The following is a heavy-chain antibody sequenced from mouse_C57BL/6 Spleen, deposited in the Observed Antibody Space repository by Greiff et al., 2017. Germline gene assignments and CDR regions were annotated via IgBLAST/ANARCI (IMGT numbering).Heavy chain of an antibody. V-gene: IGHV1-80*01. Sequence: QVQLQQSGAELVKPGASVKISCKASGYAFSSYWMNWVKQRPGKGLEWIGQIYPGDGDTNYNGKFKGKATLTADKSSSTAYMQLSSLTSEDSAVYFCASPEGYDYDVGWYFDVWGTGTTVTVSS. J-gene: IGHJ1*03. CDR2: IYPGDGDT. CDR1: GYAFSSYW. D-gene: IGHD2-4*01. CDR3: ASPEGYDYDVGWYFDV.